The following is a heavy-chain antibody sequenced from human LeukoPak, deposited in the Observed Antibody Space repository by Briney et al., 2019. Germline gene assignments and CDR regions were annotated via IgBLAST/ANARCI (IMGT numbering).Heavy chain of an antibody. D-gene: IGHD3-3*01. J-gene: IGHJ6*02. V-gene: IGHV3-48*01. CDR2: ISSGSRTI. Sequence: GGSLRLSCAASGFTFSSYSMNWVRQAPGKGLEWVSYISSGSRTIYYADSVKGRFTISRDNAKNSLYLQMNSLRAEDTAVYYCARDRNFGVFTKKGLDVWGQGTTVTVSS. CDR1: GFTFSSYS. CDR3: ARDRNFGVFTKKGLDV.